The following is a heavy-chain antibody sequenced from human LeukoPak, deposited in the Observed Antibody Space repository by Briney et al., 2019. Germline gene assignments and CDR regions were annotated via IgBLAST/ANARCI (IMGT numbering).Heavy chain of an antibody. Sequence: ASVKVSCKASGYTFTSYGISWVRQAPGQGLEWMGWISAYNGNTNYAQKLQGRVTMTTDTSTSTAYMELRSLRSDDTAVYYCARDWRYYDSSGYEEYYFDYWGQGTLVTVSS. CDR3: ARDWRYYDSSGYEEYYFDY. J-gene: IGHJ4*02. V-gene: IGHV1-18*01. D-gene: IGHD3-22*01. CDR2: ISAYNGNT. CDR1: GYTFTSYG.